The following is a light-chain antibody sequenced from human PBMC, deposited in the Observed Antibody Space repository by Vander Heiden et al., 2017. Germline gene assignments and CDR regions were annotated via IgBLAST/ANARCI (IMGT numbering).Light chain of an antibody. Sequence: ELVLTQSPATLSLSPGERATLSCRASQSVSSFLAWYQQKPGQAPRLLIYDASNRATGIPAGFSGSGSGTDFTLTISSLEPEDFAVYYCQQRSNWPPLFTFGPGTKVDIK. CDR3: QQRSNWPPLFT. CDR2: DAS. CDR1: QSVSSF. J-gene: IGKJ3*01. V-gene: IGKV3-11*01.